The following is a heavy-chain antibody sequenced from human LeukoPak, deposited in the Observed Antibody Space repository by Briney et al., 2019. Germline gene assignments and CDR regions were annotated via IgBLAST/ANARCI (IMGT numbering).Heavy chain of an antibody. CDR2: ISWNSGSI. CDR1: GFTFDDYA. J-gene: IGHJ4*02. Sequence: GGSLRLSCVASGFTFDDYAMHWVRQAPGKGLEWVSGISWNSGSIDYADSVKGRFTVSRDNAKNSLYLQMSSLRAEDTALYYCAKVRGYSYGPFDYWGQGTLVTVSS. D-gene: IGHD5-18*01. CDR3: AKVRGYSYGPFDY. V-gene: IGHV3-9*01.